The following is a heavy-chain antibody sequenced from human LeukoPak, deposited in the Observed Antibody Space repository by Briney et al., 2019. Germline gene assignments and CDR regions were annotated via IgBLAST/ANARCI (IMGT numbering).Heavy chain of an antibody. CDR2: IIPIFGTA. V-gene: IGHV1-69*05. CDR1: GGTFSSYA. D-gene: IGHD1-26*01. J-gene: IGHJ4*02. Sequence: SVKVSCKASGGTFSSYAISWVRQAPGQGLEWMGGIIPIFGTANYAQKFQGRVTITTDESTSTAYMELSSLRSEDTAVYYCARVGSGSCRAGTGTFDYWGQGTLVTVSS. CDR3: ARVGSGSCRAGTGTFDY.